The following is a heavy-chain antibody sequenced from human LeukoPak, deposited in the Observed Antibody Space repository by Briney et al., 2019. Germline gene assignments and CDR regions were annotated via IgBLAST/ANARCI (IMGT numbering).Heavy chain of an antibody. CDR1: GGSFSGYY. Sequence: SEILSLTCAVYGGSFSGYYWSWIRQPPGKGLEWIGEINHSGSTNYNPSLKSRVTISVDTSKNQFSLKLSSVTAADTAVYYCARESHYDSSGYNYFDLWGQGTLVTVSS. CDR2: INHSGST. CDR3: ARESHYDSSGYNYFDL. D-gene: IGHD3-22*01. V-gene: IGHV4-34*01. J-gene: IGHJ4*02.